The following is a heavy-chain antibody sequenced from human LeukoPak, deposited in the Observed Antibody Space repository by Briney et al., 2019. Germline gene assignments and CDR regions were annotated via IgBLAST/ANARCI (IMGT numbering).Heavy chain of an antibody. D-gene: IGHD4-23*01. V-gene: IGHV4-38-2*02. CDR2: IYHSGST. J-gene: IGHJ4*02. CDR3: ARDVGPTVALA. CDR1: GYSISSGYY. Sequence: SETLSLTCTVSGYSISSGYYWGWIRQPPGKGLEWIGSIYHSGSTYYNPSLKSRVTISVDTSKNQFSLKLSSVTAADTAVYYCARDVGPTVALAWGQGTLVTVSS.